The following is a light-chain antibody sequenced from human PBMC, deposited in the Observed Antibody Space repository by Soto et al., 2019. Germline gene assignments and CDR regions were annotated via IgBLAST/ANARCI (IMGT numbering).Light chain of an antibody. CDR2: GAS. CDR1: QYINTR. V-gene: IGKV3-11*01. Sequence: EIVLTQSPATLSSFPGDRVTLSCRASQYINTRLAWYQHRPGQAPRLLIYGASTRATGIPARFSGSGSGTDFTLTISSLEPEDSAVYYCQQRSDWPPSLTFGGGTKVDIK. J-gene: IGKJ4*01. CDR3: QQRSDWPPSLT.